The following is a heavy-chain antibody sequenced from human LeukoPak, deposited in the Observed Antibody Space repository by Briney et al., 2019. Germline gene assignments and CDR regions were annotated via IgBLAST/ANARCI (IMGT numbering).Heavy chain of an antibody. CDR3: SRRFDC. CDR2: IDGSGDTI. V-gene: IGHV3-48*02. CDR1: GFTFSSYW. Sequence: GGSLRLSCAASGFTFSSYWISWVRQAPGKGLEWVSYIDGSGDTIYYADSVKGRFTISRDNAKNSLDLQMNSLRDEDTAVYYCSRRFDCGGQGTLVTVSS. J-gene: IGHJ4*02.